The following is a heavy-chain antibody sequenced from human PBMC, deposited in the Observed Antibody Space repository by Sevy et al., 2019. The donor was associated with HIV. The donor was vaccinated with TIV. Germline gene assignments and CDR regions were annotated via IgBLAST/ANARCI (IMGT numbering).Heavy chain of an antibody. CDR1: GFTFSNAW. CDR3: TTDWKKRGLSALLDY. CDR2: NKSKTDGGRT. Sequence: GGSLRLSCAASGFTFSNAWMSWVRQAPGKGLEWVGRNKSKTDGGRTGYAAPVKGRFTSSRVNSKNTLYLQMNSLKTEDTAIYYGTTDWKKRGLSALLDYWGQGTLVTVSS. V-gene: IGHV3-15*01. D-gene: IGHD1-1*01. J-gene: IGHJ4*02.